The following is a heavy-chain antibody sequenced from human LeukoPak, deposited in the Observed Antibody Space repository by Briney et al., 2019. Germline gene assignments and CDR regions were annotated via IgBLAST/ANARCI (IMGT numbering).Heavy chain of an antibody. J-gene: IGHJ4*02. CDR1: GITFSSYA. Sequence: PGGSLRLSCAASGITFSSYAMNCVRQAPRKGLEWVSGISGSGGSTYYADSVKGRFTISRDNAKNTLYLEMNSLRAEDTAVYYCAKDRSAARVGATPTYYFDYWGQGTLVTVSS. D-gene: IGHD1-26*01. CDR3: AKDRSAARVGATPTYYFDY. CDR2: ISGSGGST. V-gene: IGHV3-23*01.